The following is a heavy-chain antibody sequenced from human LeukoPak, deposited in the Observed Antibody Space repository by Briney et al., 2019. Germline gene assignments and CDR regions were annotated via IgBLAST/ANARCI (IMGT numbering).Heavy chain of an antibody. CDR2: INPNSGGT. CDR3: AREYSGYPSPCYRNPYYFDY. V-gene: IGHV1-2*02. D-gene: IGHD5-12*01. J-gene: IGHJ4*02. Sequence: ASVPVSCKASGYTFTGYYMHWVRQAPGQGLEWMGWINPNSGGTNYAQKFPGRVTMTSDTSNSTDYMELRRLRSDHTAVYYCAREYSGYPSPCYRNPYYFDYWGQGTLVTVSS. CDR1: GYTFTGYY.